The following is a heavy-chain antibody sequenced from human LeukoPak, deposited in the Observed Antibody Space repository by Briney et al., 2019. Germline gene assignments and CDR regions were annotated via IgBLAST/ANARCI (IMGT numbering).Heavy chain of an antibody. D-gene: IGHD4-17*01. Sequence: GGSLRLSCAASGFTFSSYGMHWVRQAPGKVLEWVAFIRYDGSNKYYADSVKGRFTISGDNSKNTLYLQMNSLRAEDTAVYYCAKVGGLYGDYRYYFDYWGQGTLVTVSS. CDR1: GFTFSSYG. CDR3: AKVGGLYGDYRYYFDY. V-gene: IGHV3-30*02. CDR2: IRYDGSNK. J-gene: IGHJ4*02.